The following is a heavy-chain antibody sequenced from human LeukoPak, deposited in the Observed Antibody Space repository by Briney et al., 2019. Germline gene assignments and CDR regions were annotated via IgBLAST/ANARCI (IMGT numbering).Heavy chain of an antibody. CDR3: TRGWAAAGVYYYYMDV. V-gene: IGHV4-39*07. CDR2: MYYSGST. Sequence: PSETLSLTCTVSGGSISSSSYYWGWIRQSPGKGLEWIGSMYYSGSTYYNPSLKSRVTISADTSKNQFSLRLRSVTAADTALYYCTRGWAAAGVYYYYMDVWGKGTTVTVSS. J-gene: IGHJ6*03. D-gene: IGHD6-13*01. CDR1: GGSISSSSYY.